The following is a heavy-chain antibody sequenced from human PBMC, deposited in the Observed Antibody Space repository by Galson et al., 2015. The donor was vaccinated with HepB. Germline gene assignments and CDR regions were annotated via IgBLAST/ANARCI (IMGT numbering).Heavy chain of an antibody. D-gene: IGHD3-22*01. CDR2: ISSSSSTI. J-gene: IGHJ3*02. V-gene: IGHV3-48*04. Sequence: SLRLSCAASGFTFSSYSMNWVRQAPGKGLEWVSYISSSSSTIYYADSVKGRFTISRDNAKNSLYLQMNSLRAEDTAVYYCARIEVIVVVEDAFDIWGQGTMVTVSS. CDR1: GFTFSSYS. CDR3: ARIEVIVVVEDAFDI.